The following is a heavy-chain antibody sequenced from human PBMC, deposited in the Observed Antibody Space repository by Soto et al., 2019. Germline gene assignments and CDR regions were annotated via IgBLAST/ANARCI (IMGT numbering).Heavy chain of an antibody. V-gene: IGHV5-10-1*01. CDR1: GYSFTSYW. CDR3: AGFISYGRTRRDNWFDP. D-gene: IGHD4-17*01. J-gene: IGHJ5*02. Sequence: PGESLTISCKGSGYSFTSYWISWVRQMPGKGLVWMGRIDPSDSYTNYSPSFQGHVTISADKSISTAYLQWSSLKASDTAVYFCAGFISYGRTRRDNWFDPWGQGTLVTVSS. CDR2: IDPSDSYT.